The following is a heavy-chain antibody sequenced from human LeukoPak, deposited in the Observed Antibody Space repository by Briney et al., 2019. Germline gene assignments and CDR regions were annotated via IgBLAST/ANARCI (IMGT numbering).Heavy chain of an antibody. J-gene: IGHJ2*01. Sequence: PSETLSLTCTVSGGSITDYYWNWIRQSPGKGLEWIGNFYYSGNTNYHPSLKSRVTMSVDTSKNQFSLKLSSVTAADTAVYYCARHRGYNYGNWFFDLWGRGTLVTVSS. D-gene: IGHD5-18*01. CDR2: FYYSGNT. V-gene: IGHV4-59*08. CDR1: GGSITDYY. CDR3: ARHRGYNYGNWFFDL.